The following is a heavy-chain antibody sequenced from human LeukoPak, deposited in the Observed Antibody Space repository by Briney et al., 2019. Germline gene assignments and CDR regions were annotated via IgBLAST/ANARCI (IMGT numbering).Heavy chain of an antibody. J-gene: IGHJ4*02. Sequence: ASVKVSCKVSGYTLTELSMHWVRQAPGKGLEWMGGFDPEDGETIYAQKFQGRVTMTEDTATDTAYMELSSLRSEDTAVYYCATGEDTAGGFDYWGQGTLVTVSS. CDR2: FDPEDGET. V-gene: IGHV1-24*01. CDR3: ATGEDTAGGFDY. D-gene: IGHD2-15*01. CDR1: GYTLTELS.